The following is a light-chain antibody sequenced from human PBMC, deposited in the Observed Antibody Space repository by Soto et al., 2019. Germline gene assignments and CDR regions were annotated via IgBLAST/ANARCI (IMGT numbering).Light chain of an antibody. J-gene: IGKJ1*01. CDR3: QQYSSYWT. CDR2: KAS. CDR1: QGISRW. V-gene: IGKV1-5*03. Sequence: IRMTQSPSSFSASTGDRVTITCRASQGISRWLAWYQQKPGKAPKLLSYKASNLESGVPSRFSARGSGTEFTLSISSLQPDDFATYYCQQYSSYWTFGQGTKVDIK.